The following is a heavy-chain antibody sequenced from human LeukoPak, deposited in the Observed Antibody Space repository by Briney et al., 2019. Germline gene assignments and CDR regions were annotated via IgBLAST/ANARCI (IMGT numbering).Heavy chain of an antibody. J-gene: IGHJ4*02. V-gene: IGHV3-23*01. D-gene: IGHD2-8*01. CDR3: AKELYGNPSGY. CDR1: GFTLRSSA. CDR2: ISGDGGTI. Sequence: GGSLRLSCAASGFTLRSSAMSWVRQAPGKGLEWVSAISGDGGTISYAASVRGRFTISRDNAKNTLFLQMSSLRAGDTALYYCAKELYGNPSGYWGQGTRVTVSS.